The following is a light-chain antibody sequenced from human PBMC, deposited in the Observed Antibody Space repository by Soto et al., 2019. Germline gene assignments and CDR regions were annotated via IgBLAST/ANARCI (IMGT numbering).Light chain of an antibody. CDR1: QGISNF. J-gene: IGKJ2*01. CDR3: QQYDILPT. V-gene: IGKV1-33*01. Sequence: DIPMTQSPSSLSASVGDRVTITCQASQGISNFLNWYQQKPGKAPKLLIYYASNLETGVPSRFSGSGSGTDFTFTISSLQPEDIATYYCQQYDILPTFGQGTKLEIK. CDR2: YAS.